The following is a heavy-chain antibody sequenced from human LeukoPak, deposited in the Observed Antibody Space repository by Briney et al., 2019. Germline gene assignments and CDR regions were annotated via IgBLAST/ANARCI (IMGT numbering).Heavy chain of an antibody. CDR1: GGSISSYY. CDR3: ARELSRSGWCFIDC. V-gene: IGHV4-59*01. CDR2: IYYSGST. J-gene: IGHJ4*02. Sequence: SETLSLTCTVSGGSISSYYWSWIRQPPGKGLEWIGYIYYSGSTNYNPSLKSRVTISVDTSKNQFSLKLSSVTAADTAVYYCARELSRSGWCFIDCWGQGTLVTVSS. D-gene: IGHD6-19*01.